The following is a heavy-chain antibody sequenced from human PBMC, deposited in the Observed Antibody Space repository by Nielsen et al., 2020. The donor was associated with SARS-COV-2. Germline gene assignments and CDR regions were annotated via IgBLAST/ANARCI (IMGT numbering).Heavy chain of an antibody. CDR1: GGSVNSENYS. J-gene: IGHJ4*02. Sequence: SETLSLTCAVSGGSVNSENYSWGWIRQAPGKGLEWIAYNYNSAKTMYNSSLKSRVTMSVDTSKNQLSLRLTSVTAADTAVYYCARGRAPLRYWGQGILVTVSS. D-gene: IGHD2-15*01. CDR3: ARGRAPLRY. V-gene: IGHV4-61*01. CDR2: NYNSAKT.